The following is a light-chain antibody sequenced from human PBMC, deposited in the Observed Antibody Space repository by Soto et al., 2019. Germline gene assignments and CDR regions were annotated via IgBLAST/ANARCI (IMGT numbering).Light chain of an antibody. CDR1: RSDVGGYNY. CDR2: DVS. Sequence: QSALTQPASVSGSLGQSITISCTGTRSDVGGYNYFSWYQQHPGKPPKLMIYDVSNRPSGISTRLYGSKSGNTASLTISGLQSEDEGDYYCSSYTRGSLVFGGGTKLTVL. V-gene: IGLV2-14*03. J-gene: IGLJ3*02. CDR3: SSYTRGSLV.